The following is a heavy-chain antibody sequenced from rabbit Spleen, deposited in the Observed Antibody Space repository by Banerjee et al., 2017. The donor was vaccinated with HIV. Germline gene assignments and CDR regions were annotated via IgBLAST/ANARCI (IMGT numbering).Heavy chain of an antibody. CDR3: ARDSGTSFSSYGMDL. J-gene: IGHJ6*01. CDR2: IYGGSSGST. D-gene: IGHD8-1*01. V-gene: IGHV1S40*01. Sequence: QSLEESGGGLVQPEGSLTLSCTASGFSFSSGYYMCWVRQAPGKGLEWITCIYGGSSGSTYYASWAKGRFTISKTSSTTVTLQMTSLTAADTATYFCARDSGTSFSSYGMDLWGPGTLVTVS. CDR1: GFSFSSGYY.